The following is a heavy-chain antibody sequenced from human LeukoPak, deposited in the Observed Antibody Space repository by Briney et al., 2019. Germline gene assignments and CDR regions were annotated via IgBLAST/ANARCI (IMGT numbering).Heavy chain of an antibody. V-gene: IGHV4-4*07. J-gene: IGHJ4*02. D-gene: IGHD3-16*01. CDR1: GGSISSYY. CDR2: IHFSGTT. Sequence: SETLSLTCTVSGGSISSYYWIWIRQPAGKGLEWVGRIHFSGTTNYNPSLKGRVTISVDTSKNQFSLKLSSVTAADTAVYYCARGLWRGGGYLSCFDYWGQGILVTVSS. CDR3: ARGLWRGGGYLSCFDY.